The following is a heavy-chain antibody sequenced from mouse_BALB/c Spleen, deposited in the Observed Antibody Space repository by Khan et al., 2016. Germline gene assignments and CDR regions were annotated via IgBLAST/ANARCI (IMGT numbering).Heavy chain of an antibody. Sequence: EVQLQESGLGLVKPSQSLSLTCTVTGYSITSDYAWNWIRQFPGNKLEWMGYISYRGSTNYNPSLKSRISITRDTSKNQFFLQLNSVTTEDTATYFCASDPYGYDVAWFAYWGQGTLVSVSA. CDR1: GYSITSDYA. CDR2: ISYRGST. CDR3: ASDPYGYDVAWFAY. V-gene: IGHV3-2*02. D-gene: IGHD2-2*01. J-gene: IGHJ3*01.